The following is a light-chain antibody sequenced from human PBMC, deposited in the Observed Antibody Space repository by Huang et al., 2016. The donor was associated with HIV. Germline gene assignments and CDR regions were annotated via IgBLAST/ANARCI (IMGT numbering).Light chain of an antibody. CDR2: WAS. CDR1: QSVLYSSSNKNY. Sequence: DIVMTQSPDSLAVSLGERAIINCKSSQSVLYSSSNKNYLAWYQQKPGQPPKRLIYWASPRQSGVPDRFRGGGSGTDFTLSISSLQAEDVAVYYCHQYYRTPLTFGGGTKVEIK. CDR3: HQYYRTPLT. J-gene: IGKJ4*01. V-gene: IGKV4-1*01.